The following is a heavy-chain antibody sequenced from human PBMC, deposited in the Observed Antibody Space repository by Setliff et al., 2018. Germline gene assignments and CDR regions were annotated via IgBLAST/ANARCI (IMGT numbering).Heavy chain of an antibody. D-gene: IGHD3-16*01. CDR1: GGSVSPYF. CDR3: VRGGSAWAWNYDL. CDR2: IHFSGNT. Sequence: SETLSLTCTVSGGSVSPYFWSWIRQTPEMRLEWIGHIHFSGNTHFNPSLMSRVTMSVDTSKNQFSLNVNSVTSADTAVYYCVRGGSAWAWNYDLWGRGTLVTVSS. J-gene: IGHJ2*01. V-gene: IGHV4-59*02.